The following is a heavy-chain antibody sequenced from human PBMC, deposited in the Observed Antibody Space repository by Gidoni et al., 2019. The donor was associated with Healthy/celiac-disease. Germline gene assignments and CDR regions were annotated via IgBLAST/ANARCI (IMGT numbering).Heavy chain of an antibody. CDR1: GGSFCGY. J-gene: IGHJ4*02. CDR2: INHSGST. D-gene: IGHD3-22*01. CDR3: ARQNSSGYYLDY. V-gene: IGHV4-34*01. Sequence: QVQLHQWAAGLLKPSETLSLTCAVYGGSFCGYGSWIRQPPGKGLEWIGEINHSGSTNYNPSLKSRVTISVDTSKNQFSLKLSSVTAADTAVYYCARQNSSGYYLDYWGQGTLVTVSS.